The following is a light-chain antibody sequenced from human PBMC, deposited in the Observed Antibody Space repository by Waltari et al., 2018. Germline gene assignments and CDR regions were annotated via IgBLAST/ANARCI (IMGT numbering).Light chain of an antibody. CDR1: LSNIGANF. CDR2: RND. CDR3: AAWDDSLSGHFV. J-gene: IGLJ1*01. Sequence: QSVLTQPPSASGTPGQSVTISSSGSLSNIGANFVYWYQQVPGTAPKILIYRNDQRPSGVPDRFSASKSGTSASLAISGLRSEDEADYFCAAWDDSLSGHFVFGTGTKVIV. V-gene: IGLV1-47*01.